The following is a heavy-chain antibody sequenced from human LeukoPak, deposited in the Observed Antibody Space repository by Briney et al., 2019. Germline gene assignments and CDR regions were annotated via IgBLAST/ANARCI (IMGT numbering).Heavy chain of an antibody. J-gene: IGHJ6*03. CDR1: GFTFDDYG. V-gene: IGHV3-20*04. Sequence: GGSLRLSCAASGFTFDDYGMSWVRQAPGKGLGWDCGINWNGGRTGYADSVKGRFTISRDNAKNSLYLQMNSLRAEDTALYYCARGGAHCSGGSCYSENYYMDVWGKGTTVTVSS. CDR3: ARGGAHCSGGSCYSENYYMDV. CDR2: INWNGGRT. D-gene: IGHD2-15*01.